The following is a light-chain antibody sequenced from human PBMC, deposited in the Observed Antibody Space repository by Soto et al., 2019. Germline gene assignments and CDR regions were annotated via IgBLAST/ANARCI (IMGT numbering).Light chain of an antibody. CDR2: DAS. CDR3: QQRYGWPS. J-gene: IGKJ2*01. V-gene: IGKV3-11*01. CDR1: QTVTTY. Sequence: EIVLTQSPATLSLSPGERATLSCRASQTVTTYLDWYQHKLGQAPRLLIYDASNRATGVPARFSGSGSGTDFTLTISSLEPEDSAVYYCQQRYGWPSFGQGTKLEIK.